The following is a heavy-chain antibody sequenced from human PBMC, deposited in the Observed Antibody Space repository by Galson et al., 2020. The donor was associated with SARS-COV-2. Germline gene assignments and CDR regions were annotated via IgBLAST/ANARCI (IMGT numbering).Heavy chain of an antibody. D-gene: IGHD3-10*01. Sequence: GGSLRLSCAVSGFTFSNTSMICVRQAPGKGLEWAGRIKRRIDGETTDYVASVKGRFIISRDDLKNTLYLHMNGLKTEDTGVYYCAIRFGGLGYMDVWGKGTTVTVSS. CDR3: AIRFGGLGYMDV. V-gene: IGHV3-15*01. CDR2: IKRRIDGETT. CDR1: GFTFSNTS. J-gene: IGHJ6*03.